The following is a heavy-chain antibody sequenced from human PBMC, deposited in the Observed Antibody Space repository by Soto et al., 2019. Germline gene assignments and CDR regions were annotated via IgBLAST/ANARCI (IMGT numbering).Heavy chain of an antibody. Sequence: GGSLRLSCAASGFSFRNYNLHWVRQAPGKGLEWVAVVSHDGVNKHYAESVKGRLSISRDSSRDTLYLQMNSLRVEDSALYYCARGSTDSYPGSRIFDFWGRGTLVTVSS. D-gene: IGHD3-10*01. J-gene: IGHJ4*02. V-gene: IGHV3-30-3*01. CDR3: ARGSTDSYPGSRIFDF. CDR2: VSHDGVNK. CDR1: GFSFRNYN.